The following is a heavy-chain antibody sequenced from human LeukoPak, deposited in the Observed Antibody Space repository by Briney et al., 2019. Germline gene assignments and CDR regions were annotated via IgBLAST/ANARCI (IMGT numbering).Heavy chain of an antibody. V-gene: IGHV4-30-2*01. Sequence: SETLPLTCAVSGGAISSGGYSWSWIRQPPGKGLEWIGYIYHSGSTYYNPSLKSRVTISVDRSKNQFSLKLSSVTAADTAVYYCARSGDPTVLIYYYYGMDVWGKGTTVTVSS. D-gene: IGHD2-21*02. CDR1: GGAISSGGYS. J-gene: IGHJ6*04. CDR2: IYHSGST. CDR3: ARSGDPTVLIYYYYGMDV.